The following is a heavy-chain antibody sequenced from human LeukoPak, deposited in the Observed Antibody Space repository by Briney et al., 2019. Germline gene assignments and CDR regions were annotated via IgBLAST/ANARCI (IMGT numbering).Heavy chain of an antibody. CDR1: GFPVSSNY. CDR2: IYSGGRT. V-gene: IGHV3-66*02. D-gene: IGHD3-3*02. J-gene: IGHJ4*02. Sequence: GGSLRLSCAASGFPVSSNYMSWVRQAPGKGLEWVSVIYSGGRTYYAESVKGRFTISRDNSKNTLYLQMNSLRAEDTAVYYCTRDSLFGVVSESNGPFDYWGQGTLVTVSS. CDR3: TRDSLFGVVSESNGPFDY.